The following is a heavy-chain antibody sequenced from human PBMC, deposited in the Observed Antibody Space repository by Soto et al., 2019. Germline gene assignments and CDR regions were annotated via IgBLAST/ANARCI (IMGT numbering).Heavy chain of an antibody. Sequence: LQPNPPSGPFSGGPISSYYCIWILHPPGLRLEWIGYIYYSGSTNYNPSLKSRVTISVDTSKNQFSLKLSSVTAADTAVYYCARASRSIAAAGAYNWFDPWGQGTLVTVSS. CDR1: GGPISSYY. J-gene: IGHJ5*02. D-gene: IGHD6-13*01. CDR3: ARASRSIAAAGAYNWFDP. V-gene: IGHV4-59*01. CDR2: IYYSGST.